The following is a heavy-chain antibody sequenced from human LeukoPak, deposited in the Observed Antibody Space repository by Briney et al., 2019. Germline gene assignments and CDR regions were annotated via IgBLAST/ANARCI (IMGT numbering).Heavy chain of an antibody. Sequence: PSETLSLTCAVYGGSFSGYYWSWIRQPPGKGLEWIGEINHSGSTNYNPSLKSRVTISVDTSKNQFSLKLSSVTAADTAVYYCARALGYCSSTSCHPLGYYYYGMDVWGQGTTVTVSS. J-gene: IGHJ6*02. CDR1: GGSFSGYY. CDR2: INHSGST. V-gene: IGHV4-34*01. CDR3: ARALGYCSSTSCHPLGYYYYGMDV. D-gene: IGHD2-2*01.